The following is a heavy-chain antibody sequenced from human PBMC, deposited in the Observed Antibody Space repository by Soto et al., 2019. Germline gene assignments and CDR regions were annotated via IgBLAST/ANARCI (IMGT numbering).Heavy chain of an antibody. D-gene: IGHD3-3*01. Sequence: EVQLVESGGGLVQPGGSLRLSCTASEFTLGSYWMHWVRQAPGKGLEWVANMKPDETEKHYVDSVKGRFTISRDNAKNSLFLQMNSLGVEDTGLYFCARAIGEADALWGQGTLVTVSS. V-gene: IGHV3-7*01. CDR1: EFTLGSYW. CDR2: MKPDETEK. J-gene: IGHJ4*02. CDR3: ARAIGEADAL.